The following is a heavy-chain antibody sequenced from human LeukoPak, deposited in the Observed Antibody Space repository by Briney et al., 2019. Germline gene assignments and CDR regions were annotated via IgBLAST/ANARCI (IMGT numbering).Heavy chain of an antibody. Sequence: PSETLSLTCAVYGGSFSGYYWSWIRQPPGKGLEWIGDINHSGSTNYNPSLKSRVTISVDTSKNQFSLKLSSVTAADTAVYYCARRGRYYYDSSGYYFYFDYWGQGTLVTVSS. D-gene: IGHD3-22*01. J-gene: IGHJ4*02. CDR2: INHSGST. CDR3: ARRGRYYYDSSGYYFYFDY. V-gene: IGHV4-34*01. CDR1: GGSFSGYY.